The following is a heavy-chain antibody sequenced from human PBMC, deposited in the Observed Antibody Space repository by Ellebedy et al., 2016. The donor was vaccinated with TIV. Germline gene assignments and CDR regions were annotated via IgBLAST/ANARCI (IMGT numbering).Heavy chain of an antibody. CDR2: ISVDGRST. D-gene: IGHD1-1*01. Sequence: GESLKISXAASGFTFSSHAMHWVRQAPGEGLVWVSRISVDGRSTTYAESVKGRFTFSRDNAKNTLYLEMNSLRAEDSAVYYCARDRRNEDVRGRGHDYWGQGTLVTVS. J-gene: IGHJ4*02. CDR1: GFTFSSHA. V-gene: IGHV3-74*01. CDR3: ARDRRNEDVRGRGHDY.